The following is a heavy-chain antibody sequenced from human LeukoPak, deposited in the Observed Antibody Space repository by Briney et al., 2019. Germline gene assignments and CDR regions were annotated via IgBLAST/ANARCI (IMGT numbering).Heavy chain of an antibody. CDR3: GRHVPYFDY. Sequence: SETLSLTCTVSGGFITTGSHYWGWVRQPPGKGLEWIGSIYHSGTTYYKSSLKSRVTISIDTSKTQFSLTLTSVTAADTAVYYFGRHVPYFDYWGQGTLVTVSS. CDR2: IYHSGTT. CDR1: GGFITTGSHY. V-gene: IGHV4-39*01. J-gene: IGHJ4*02.